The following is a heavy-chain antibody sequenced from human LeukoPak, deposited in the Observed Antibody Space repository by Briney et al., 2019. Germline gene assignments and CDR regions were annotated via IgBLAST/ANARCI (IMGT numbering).Heavy chain of an antibody. CDR3: AREDSGYDPTYYYYGMDV. V-gene: IGHV1-18*01. Sequence: GASVKVSCKASGYTFTSYGISWVRQAPGQGLEWMGWFCAYNGNTNYAQKLQGRVTMTTDTSTSTAYMELRSLRSDDTAVYYCAREDSGYDPTYYYYGMDVWGQGATVTVSS. CDR1: GYTFTSYG. J-gene: IGHJ6*02. CDR2: FCAYNGNT. D-gene: IGHD5-12*01.